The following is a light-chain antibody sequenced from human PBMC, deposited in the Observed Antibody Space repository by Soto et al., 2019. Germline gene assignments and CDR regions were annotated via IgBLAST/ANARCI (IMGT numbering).Light chain of an antibody. J-gene: IGLJ2*01. CDR1: KLGDKY. V-gene: IGLV3-1*01. CDR2: QDS. Sequence: SYELTQPPSVSVSPGQTASITCSGDKLGDKYACWYQQKPGQSPVLVIYQDSKRPSGIPERFSGSNSGNTATLTISGTQAMDEADYSCQACDSSTSVFGGGTKVTVL. CDR3: QACDSSTSV.